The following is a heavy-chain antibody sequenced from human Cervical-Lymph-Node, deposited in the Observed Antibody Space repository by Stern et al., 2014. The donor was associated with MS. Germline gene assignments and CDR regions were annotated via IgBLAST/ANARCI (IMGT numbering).Heavy chain of an antibody. J-gene: IGHJ6*02. Sequence: VQLVQSGRGVVQPGRSLTLSCAASGFSLSNSAMHWVRQAPGKGLEWVAVMSFVGGNKKYGDSVKGRFSISRDMANNTLFLQMNSLRLEDTAVYYCMGVGDAMHVWGQGTTVIVSS. CDR1: GFSLSNSA. CDR2: MSFVGGNK. V-gene: IGHV3-30*03. CDR3: MGVGDAMHV.